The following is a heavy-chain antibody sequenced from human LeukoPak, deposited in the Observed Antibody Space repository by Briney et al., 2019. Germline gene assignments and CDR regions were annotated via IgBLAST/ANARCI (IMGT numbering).Heavy chain of an antibody. CDR1: GFTFSSYA. CDR3: AKVADSGSYPYYFDY. CDR2: ISGSGGST. J-gene: IGHJ4*02. Sequence: GGSLRLSCAASGFTFSSYAMSWVRQAPGKGLEWVSAISGSGGSTYHADSVKGRFTISRDNSKNTLYLQMNSLRAEDTAVYYCAKVADSGSYPYYFDYWGQGTLVTVSS. V-gene: IGHV3-23*01. D-gene: IGHD1-26*01.